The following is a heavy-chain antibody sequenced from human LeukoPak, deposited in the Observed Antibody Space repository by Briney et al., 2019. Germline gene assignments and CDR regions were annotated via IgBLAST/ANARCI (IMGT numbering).Heavy chain of an antibody. V-gene: IGHV3-21*04. D-gene: IGHD3-10*01. CDR2: ISSSSSYI. Sequence: GGSLRLSCAASGFTFSSYSMNWVRQAPGKGLEWVSSISSSSSYIYYADSVKGRFTISRDNAKNSLYLQMNSLRAEETAEYYCAKSGSGKVDYWGQGTLVTVSS. J-gene: IGHJ4*02. CDR1: GFTFSSYS. CDR3: AKSGSGKVDY.